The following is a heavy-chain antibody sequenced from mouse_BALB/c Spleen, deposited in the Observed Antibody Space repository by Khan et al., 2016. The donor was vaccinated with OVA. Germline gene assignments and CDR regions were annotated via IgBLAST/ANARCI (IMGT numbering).Heavy chain of an antibody. D-gene: IGHD4-1*01. V-gene: IGHV5-6*01. CDR1: GFTFSSYS. J-gene: IGHJ3*01. CDR3: AYHLTGSFAY. Sequence: EVQGVESGGDLVKPGGSLKLSCVASGFTFSSYSMSWVRQTPDKRLEWVASISSGGDYTYYPDSVKGRFTISRDNAKNTLYLQMSDLKSEDTAMYYCAYHLTGSFAYWGQGTLVTVSA. CDR2: ISSGGDYT.